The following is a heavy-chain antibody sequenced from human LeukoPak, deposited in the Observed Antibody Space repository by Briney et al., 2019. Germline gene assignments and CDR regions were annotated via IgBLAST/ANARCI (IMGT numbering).Heavy chain of an antibody. Sequence: GASVKVSCTASGYTFTSYGISWVRQAPGQRLEWMGWISAYNGNTTYAQKLQGRVTMTTDTSTSTAYMELRSLRSDDTAVYYCARDPRGSWFDPWGQGTLVTVSS. CDR1: GYTFTSYG. CDR3: ARDPRGSWFDP. J-gene: IGHJ5*02. V-gene: IGHV1-18*01. CDR2: ISAYNGNT. D-gene: IGHD1-26*01.